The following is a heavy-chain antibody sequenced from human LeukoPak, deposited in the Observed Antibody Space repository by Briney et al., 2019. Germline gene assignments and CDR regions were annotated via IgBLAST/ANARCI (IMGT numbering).Heavy chain of an antibody. J-gene: IGHJ4*02. CDR1: GYTFTSYG. CDR2: ISAYNGNT. CDR3: ATGDYGDYYDY. V-gene: IGHV1-18*01. D-gene: IGHD4-17*01. Sequence: GASVKVSCRASGYTFTSYGISWVRQAPGQGLEWMGWISAYNGNTNYAQKLQGRVTMTTDTSTSTAYMELRSLRSDGTAVYYCATGDYGDYYDYWGQGTLVTVSS.